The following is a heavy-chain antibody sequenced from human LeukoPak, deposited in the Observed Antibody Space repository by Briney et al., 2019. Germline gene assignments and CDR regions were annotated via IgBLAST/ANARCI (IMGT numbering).Heavy chain of an antibody. V-gene: IGHV3-7*01. J-gene: IGHJ4*02. CDR1: GFTFSSYE. CDR2: IQQDGNEK. CDR3: ASRIVGTPDYFDY. D-gene: IGHD1-26*01. Sequence: PGRSLRLSCAASGFTFSSYEMNWVRQAPGKGLEWVANIQQDGNEKYYVDSVKGRFTISRDNAKNSLYLQMNSLRVEDTAVYYCASRIVGTPDYFDYWGQGTLVTVSS.